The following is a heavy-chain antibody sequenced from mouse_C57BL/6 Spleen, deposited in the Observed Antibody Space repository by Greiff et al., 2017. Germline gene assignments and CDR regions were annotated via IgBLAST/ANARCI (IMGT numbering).Heavy chain of an antibody. Sequence: QVQLQQSGAELMKPGASVKLSCKATGYTFTGYWIEWVKQRPGHGLEWIGEILPGSGSTNYNEKFKGKATFTADTSSNTAYMQLSSLTTEDSAIYYCAKGGGSYYFDYWGKGTTLTVSS. V-gene: IGHV1-9*01. CDR3: AKGGGSYYFDY. J-gene: IGHJ2*01. CDR1: GYTFTGYW. CDR2: ILPGSGST.